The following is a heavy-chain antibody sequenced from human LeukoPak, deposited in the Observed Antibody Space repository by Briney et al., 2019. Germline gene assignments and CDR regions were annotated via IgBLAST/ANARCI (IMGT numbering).Heavy chain of an antibody. CDR2: ISSSGSTI. V-gene: IGHV3-48*03. CDR1: GFTFSSYE. CDR3: ARGDSGYSYGPGVLDY. J-gene: IGHJ4*02. Sequence: GGSLRLSCAASGFTFSSYEMNWVRQAPGKGLEWVSYISSSGSTIYYADSVKGRFPISRDNAKNSLYLQMNSLRAEDTAVYYCARGDSGYSYGPGVLDYWGQGTLVTVSS. D-gene: IGHD5-18*01.